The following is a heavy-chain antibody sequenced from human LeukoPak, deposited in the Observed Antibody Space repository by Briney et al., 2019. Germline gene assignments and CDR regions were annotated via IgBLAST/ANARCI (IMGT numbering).Heavy chain of an antibody. V-gene: IGHV1-69*13. CDR3: ARSAVAGFFDY. Sequence: ASVKVSCNASGGTFSSYAISWVREAPGQGLEWMGGIIPIFGTANYAQKFQGRVTITADESTSTAYMELSSLRSEDTAVYYCARSAVAGFFDYWGQGTLVTVSS. CDR1: GGTFSSYA. D-gene: IGHD6-19*01. J-gene: IGHJ4*02. CDR2: IIPIFGTA.